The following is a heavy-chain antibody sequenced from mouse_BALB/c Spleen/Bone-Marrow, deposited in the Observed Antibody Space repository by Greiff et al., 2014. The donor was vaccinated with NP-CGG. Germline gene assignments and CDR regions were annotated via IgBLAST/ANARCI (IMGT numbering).Heavy chain of an antibody. CDR2: IYPGNSDT. Sequence: SGTVLARPGAAVKMSCKASGYTFSNYWMHWVKQRPGQGLEWIGTIYPGNSDTTYNQKFKSKAKLTAVTSTSTAYMDLSSLTNEDSAVYYCTTLARTNFDYWGQGTTLTVSS. J-gene: IGHJ2*01. CDR1: GYTFSNYW. D-gene: IGHD3-1*01. CDR3: TTLARTNFDY. V-gene: IGHV1-5*01.